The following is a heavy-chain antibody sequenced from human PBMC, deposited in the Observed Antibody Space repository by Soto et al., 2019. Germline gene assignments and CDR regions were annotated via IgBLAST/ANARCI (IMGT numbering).Heavy chain of an antibody. Sequence: GGSLRHSCASSGLNFSSYAMSWVRQAPGKGLEWVSAISGSGGSTYYADSVKGRFTISRDNSKNTLYLQMNSLRAEDTAVYYCAKDSELHSRLSYYYYGMDVWGQGTTVTVSS. CDR2: ISGSGGST. D-gene: IGHD1-26*01. V-gene: IGHV3-23*01. J-gene: IGHJ6*02. CDR1: GLNFSSYA. CDR3: AKDSELHSRLSYYYYGMDV.